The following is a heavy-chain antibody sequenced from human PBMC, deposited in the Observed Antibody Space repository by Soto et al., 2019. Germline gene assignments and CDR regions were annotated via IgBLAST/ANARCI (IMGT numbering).Heavy chain of an antibody. CDR1: GGSISSGDYY. D-gene: IGHD2-15*01. V-gene: IGHV4-30-4*01. J-gene: IGHJ4*02. CDR3: ARYPGYCSGGSCYSEFDY. CDR2: IYYSGST. Sequence: QVQMQESGPGLVKPSQTLSLSCTVSGGSISSGDYYWSWIRQPPGKGLEWIGYIYYSGSTYYNPSLKSRVTISVDTSKNQFSLKLSSVTAADTAVYYCARYPGYCSGGSCYSEFDYWGQGTLVPVSS.